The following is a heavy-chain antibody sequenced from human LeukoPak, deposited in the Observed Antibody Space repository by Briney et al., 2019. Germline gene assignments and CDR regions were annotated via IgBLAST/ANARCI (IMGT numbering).Heavy chain of an antibody. CDR3: ARLDRSGYEMGGTWFDP. J-gene: IGHJ5*02. D-gene: IGHD3-22*01. V-gene: IGHV4-59*08. Sequence: SETLSLTCTVSGASIRSSYWSWIRQPPGRGLEWIGYIYYTRSTNSNPSLKSRVTVSVDTSKNQFSLKLSSMTAADTAVYYCARLDRSGYEMGGTWFDPWGQGTLVTVSS. CDR2: IYYTRST. CDR1: GASIRSSY.